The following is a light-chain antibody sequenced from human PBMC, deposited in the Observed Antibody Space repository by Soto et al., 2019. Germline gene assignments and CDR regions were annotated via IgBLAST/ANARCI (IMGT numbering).Light chain of an antibody. V-gene: IGLV2-8*01. CDR3: GSSGGRNAVV. CDR1: SSDVGGYNY. J-gene: IGLJ2*01. Sequence: QSALTQPPSASGSPGQSVTISCTGSSSDVGGYNYVSWYQQHPGKAPKLMIYEVSKRPTGVPDRLSGSKSGNPAALSVSGLQAEDVAVYYCGSSGGRNAVVFGRGTKLTVL. CDR2: EVS.